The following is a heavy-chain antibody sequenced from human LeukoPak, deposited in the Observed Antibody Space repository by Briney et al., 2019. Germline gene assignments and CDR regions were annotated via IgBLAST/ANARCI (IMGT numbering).Heavy chain of an antibody. CDR1: GFXFSSYS. V-gene: IGHV3-21*01. D-gene: IGHD3-10*01. Sequence: GGSLRLSCAASGFXFSSYSINWVSQTPGKGLEWVSSISSSNYIYYAASVKGPFTLSRDNAKNSLYLQMNSLRAEDTAVYYCARPYYYGSGSFRGMDVWGQGTTVTVSS. CDR3: ARPYYYGSGSFRGMDV. J-gene: IGHJ6*02. CDR2: ISSSNYI.